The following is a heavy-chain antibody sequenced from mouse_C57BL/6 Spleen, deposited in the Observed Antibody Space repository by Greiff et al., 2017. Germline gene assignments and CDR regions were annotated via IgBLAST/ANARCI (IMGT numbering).Heavy chain of an antibody. CDR2: IYPGSGST. CDR1: GYTFTSYW. V-gene: IGHV1-55*01. Sequence: QVQLKQPGAELVKPGASVKMSCKASGYTFTSYWITWVKQRPGQGLEWIGDIYPGSGSTNYNEKFKSKATLTVDTSSSTAYMQLSSLTSEDSAVYYCARRGISRRYFDVWGTGTTVTVSS. CDR3: ARRGISRRYFDV. J-gene: IGHJ1*03.